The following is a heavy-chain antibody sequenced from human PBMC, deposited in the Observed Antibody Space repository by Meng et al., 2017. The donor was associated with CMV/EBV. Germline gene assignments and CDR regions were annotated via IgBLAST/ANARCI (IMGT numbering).Heavy chain of an antibody. CDR3: ARYCSSTSCPVRAFDI. J-gene: IGHJ3*02. CDR2: ISAYNGNT. D-gene: IGHD2-2*01. Sequence: ASVKVSCKASGYTFTSYGISWVRQAPGQGLEWMGWISAYNGNTSYAQKLQGRVTMTTDTSTSTAYMELRSLRSDDTAVYYCARYCSSTSCPVRAFDIWGQGTMVTVS. CDR1: GYTFTSYG. V-gene: IGHV1-18*01.